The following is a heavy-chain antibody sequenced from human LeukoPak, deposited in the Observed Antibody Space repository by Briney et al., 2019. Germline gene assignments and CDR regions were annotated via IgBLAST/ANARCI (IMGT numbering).Heavy chain of an antibody. Sequence: ASVKVSCKASGYTFTGYYMHWVRQAPEQGLEWMGWINPNSGGTNYAQKFQGRVTMTRDTSISTAYMELSRLRSDDTAVYYCARDLLPHDNRDVDDYWGQGTLVTVSS. J-gene: IGHJ4*02. CDR1: GYTFTGYY. D-gene: IGHD5-24*01. CDR2: INPNSGGT. V-gene: IGHV1-2*02. CDR3: ARDLLPHDNRDVDDY.